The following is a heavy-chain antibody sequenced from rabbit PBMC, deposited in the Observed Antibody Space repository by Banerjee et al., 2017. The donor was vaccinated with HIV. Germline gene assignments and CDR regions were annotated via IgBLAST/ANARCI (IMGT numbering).Heavy chain of an antibody. CDR1: GFSFSSSYY. CDR2: IDTDDGDT. V-gene: IGHV1S40*01. D-gene: IGHD1-1*01. J-gene: IGHJ3*01. Sequence: QSLEESGGDLVQPGASLTLTCTASGFSFSSSYYICWVRQAPGKGLEWIGCIDTDDGDTRYASWAKGRFTVSKTSSTTVTLQMTSLTAADTATYFCARGSGYVRTRLDLWGPGTLVTVS. CDR3: ARGSGYVRTRLDL.